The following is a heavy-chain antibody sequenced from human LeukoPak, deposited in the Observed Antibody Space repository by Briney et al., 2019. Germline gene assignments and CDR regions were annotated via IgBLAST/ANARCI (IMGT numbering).Heavy chain of an antibody. CDR1: GFTFSSYS. Sequence: GGSLRLSCAASGFTFSSYSTNWVRQAPGKGLEWVSYISSGSTTIYYADSVKGRFTISRDNAKNSLYLQMNSLRAEDTAVYYCARVVLVSSVADGFDIWGQGTMVSVSS. D-gene: IGHD2-2*01. CDR2: ISSGSTTI. V-gene: IGHV3-48*04. CDR3: ARVVLVSSVADGFDI. J-gene: IGHJ3*02.